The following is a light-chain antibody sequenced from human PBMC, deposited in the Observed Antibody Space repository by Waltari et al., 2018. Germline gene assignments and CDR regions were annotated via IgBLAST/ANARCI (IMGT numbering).Light chain of an antibody. V-gene: IGLV2-8*01. CDR2: EVS. Sequence: QSALTQPPSASGSPGQSVTISCTGTSSDVGGYTSVSCYQQHPGKAPKLMIYEVSERPSGVPERFSGSKSGNTASLTVSGLQAEDEADYYCSSHGGSNNFYVFGSGTKVTVL. J-gene: IGLJ1*01. CDR3: SSHGGSNNFYV. CDR1: SSDVGGYTS.